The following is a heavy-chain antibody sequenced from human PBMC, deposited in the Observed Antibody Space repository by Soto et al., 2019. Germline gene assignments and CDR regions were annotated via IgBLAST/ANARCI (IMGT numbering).Heavy chain of an antibody. Sequence: ASVKVSCKASGYTFTGYYMHWVRQAPGQGLEWMGWINPNSGGTNYAQKFQGWVTMTRDTSISTAYMELSRLRSDDTAVYYCAVGRLVQDYYYGMDVWGQGTTVTVSS. J-gene: IGHJ6*02. D-gene: IGHD6-19*01. CDR2: INPNSGGT. CDR1: GYTFTGYY. CDR3: AVGRLVQDYYYGMDV. V-gene: IGHV1-2*04.